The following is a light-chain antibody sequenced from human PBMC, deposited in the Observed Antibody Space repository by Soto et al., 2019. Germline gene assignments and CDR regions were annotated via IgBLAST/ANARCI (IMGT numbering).Light chain of an antibody. CDR1: QSVSSNY. J-gene: IGKJ1*01. V-gene: IGKV3-20*01. Sequence: SVLTQSPGTLSLSQGERATLSCRASQSVSSNYLAWYQQKPGQAPRLLIYGASTRATGIPDRFSGSGSGTDFTLTISRLEPEDSAVYYCQQYGSSPTWTFGQGTKVDIK. CDR2: GAS. CDR3: QQYGSSPTWT.